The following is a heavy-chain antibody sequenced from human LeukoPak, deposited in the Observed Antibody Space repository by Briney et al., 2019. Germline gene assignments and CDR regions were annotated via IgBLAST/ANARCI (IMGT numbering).Heavy chain of an antibody. J-gene: IGHJ4*02. CDR1: GDFISSYY. CDR2: IPNSGST. D-gene: IGHD3-9*01. Sequence: SETLSLTCTVSGDFISSYYWSWIRQPPGKGLEWIGYIPNSGSTNYNPSLKSRVTISVDTSKNQFSLKLSSVTAADTAVYYCAGDNPPYYDIFDYWGQGILVTVSS. V-gene: IGHV4-59*01. CDR3: AGDNPPYYDIFDY.